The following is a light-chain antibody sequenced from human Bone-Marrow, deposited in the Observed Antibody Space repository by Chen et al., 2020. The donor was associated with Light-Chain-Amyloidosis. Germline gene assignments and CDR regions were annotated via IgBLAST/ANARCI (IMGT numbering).Light chain of an antibody. CDR1: QSLLHSNGYND. CDR2: LGS. CDR3: MQALQTPLA. Sequence: DIVMTQSPLSLPVTPGEPASISCRSSQSLLHSNGYNDLDWYLQKPGQSPQLLIYLGSNRASGVPDRVSGSGSGTDFTLKISREEAEEVGVYYCMQALQTPLAFGQGTKVEI. V-gene: IGKV2-28*01. J-gene: IGKJ1*01.